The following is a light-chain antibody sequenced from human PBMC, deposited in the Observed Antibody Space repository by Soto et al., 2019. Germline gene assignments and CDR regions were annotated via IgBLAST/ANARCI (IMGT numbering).Light chain of an antibody. CDR1: QSVLHRSNNENY. CDR2: WAS. J-gene: IGKJ1*01. Sequence: DIVMTQSPDSLAVSLGERASINCKSRQSVLHRSNNENYVAWYQQKPGQPPKLLIYWASTRESGVPDRFSGSGSGTDFTLSISSLQAEDVAVYYCHQFGDSPQTFGQGTTVEV. V-gene: IGKV4-1*01. CDR3: HQFGDSPQT.